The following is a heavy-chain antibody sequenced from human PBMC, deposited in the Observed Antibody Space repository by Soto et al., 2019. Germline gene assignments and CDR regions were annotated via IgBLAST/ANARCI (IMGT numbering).Heavy chain of an antibody. CDR3: AAGRGGSGSYRSDPPYYFDY. D-gene: IGHD3-10*01. Sequence: ASVKVSCKASGFTFTSSAMQWVRQARGQRLEWIGWIVVGSGNTNYAQKFQERVTITRDMSTSTAYMELSSLRSEDTAVYYCAAGRGGSGSYRSDPPYYFDYWGQGTLVTVSS. CDR2: IVVGSGNT. CDR1: GFTFTSSA. V-gene: IGHV1-58*02. J-gene: IGHJ4*02.